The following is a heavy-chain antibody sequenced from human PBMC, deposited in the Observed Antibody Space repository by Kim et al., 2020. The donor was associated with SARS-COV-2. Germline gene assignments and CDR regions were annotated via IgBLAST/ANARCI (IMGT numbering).Heavy chain of an antibody. CDR3: ASGGELWFGELLSLAPL. CDR1: GGSISSSSYY. J-gene: IGHJ4*02. CDR2: IYYSGST. D-gene: IGHD3-10*01. V-gene: IGHV4-39*01. Sequence: SETLSLTCTVSGGSISSSSYYWGWIRQPPGKGLEWIGSIYYSGSTYYNPSLKSRVTISVDTSKNQFSLKLSSVTAADTAVYYCASGGELWFGELLSLAPLWGQGTLVTVSS.